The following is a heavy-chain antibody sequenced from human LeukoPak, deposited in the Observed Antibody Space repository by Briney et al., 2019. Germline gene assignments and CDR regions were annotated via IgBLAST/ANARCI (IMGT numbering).Heavy chain of an antibody. CDR3: ARALPYYYDSSQGDAFDI. V-gene: IGHV3-30-3*01. CDR1: GFTFSSYA. CDR2: ISYDGSNK. J-gene: IGHJ3*02. Sequence: GGSLRLSCAASGFTFSSYAMHWVHQAPGKGLEWVAVISYDGSNKYYADSVKGRFTISRDNSKNTLYLQMNSLRAEDTAVYYCARALPYYYDSSQGDAFDIWGQGTMVTVSS. D-gene: IGHD3-22*01.